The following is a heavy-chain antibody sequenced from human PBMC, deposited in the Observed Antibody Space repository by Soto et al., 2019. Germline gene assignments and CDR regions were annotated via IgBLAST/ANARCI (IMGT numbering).Heavy chain of an antibody. CDR2: IMPVFATP. D-gene: IGHD3-3*02. CDR1: GGTFSTSA. Sequence: QVQLVQSGAEVKKPGSSVKVSCKASGGTFSTSAISWVRQAPGQGLEWVGGIMPVFATPDYEQKFQGRVTMSADESTTTAYLELTSLRTDDTAVYYCARDKDRQQLGGNYYYILDVWGQGTAIIVSS. J-gene: IGHJ6*02. CDR3: ARDKDRQQLGGNYYYILDV. V-gene: IGHV1-69*12.